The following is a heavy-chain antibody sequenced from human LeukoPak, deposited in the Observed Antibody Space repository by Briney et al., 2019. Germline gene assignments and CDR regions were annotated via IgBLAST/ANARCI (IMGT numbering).Heavy chain of an antibody. V-gene: IGHV3-21*01. D-gene: IGHD3-22*01. CDR1: GFTFSSHA. J-gene: IGHJ4*02. Sequence: GGSLRLSCAASGFTFSSHAMHWVRQAPGKGLEWVSSIFSRSESMLYADSVKGRFTISRDNAKNLLYMQMDSLRVEDTAVYYCARDFFHSSESRPFDYWGQGTLVTVSS. CDR2: IFSRSESM. CDR3: ARDFFHSSESRPFDY.